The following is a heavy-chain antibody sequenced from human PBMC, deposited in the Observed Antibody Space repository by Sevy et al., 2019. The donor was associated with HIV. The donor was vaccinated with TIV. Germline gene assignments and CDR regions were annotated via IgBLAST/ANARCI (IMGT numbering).Heavy chain of an antibody. V-gene: IGHV1-18*01. CDR1: GYTFTSYG. CDR2: ISAYNGNT. D-gene: IGHD3-10*01. J-gene: IGHJ6*02. CDR3: ARVGETYYYGSGSYSDYYYYGMDV. Sequence: ASAKVSCKASGYTFTSYGISWVRQAPGQGLEWMGWISAYNGNTNYAQKLQGRVTMTTDTSTSTAYMELRSLRSDDTAVYYCARVGETYYYGSGSYSDYYYYGMDVWGQGTTVTVSS.